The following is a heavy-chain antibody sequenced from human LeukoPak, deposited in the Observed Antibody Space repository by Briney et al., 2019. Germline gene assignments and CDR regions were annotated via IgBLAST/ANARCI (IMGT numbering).Heavy chain of an antibody. CDR2: INPNSGGT. CDR3: ARVVLPTYYDFWSGYPYYFDY. D-gene: IGHD3-3*01. V-gene: IGHV1-2*02. Sequence: ASVKVSCKASGYTFTGYYMQWVRQAPGQGLEWMGWINPNSGGTNYAQKFQGRVTMTRDTSISTAYMELSRLRSDDTAVYYCARVVLPTYYDFWSGYPYYFDYWGQGTLVTVSS. J-gene: IGHJ4*02. CDR1: GYTFTGYY.